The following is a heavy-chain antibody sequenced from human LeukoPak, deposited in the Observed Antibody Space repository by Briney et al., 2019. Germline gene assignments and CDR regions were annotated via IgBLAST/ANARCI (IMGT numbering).Heavy chain of an antibody. D-gene: IGHD6-13*01. CDR1: GDRVPSNSVA. J-gene: IGHJ3*02. V-gene: IGHV6-1*01. CDR3: AREYEHQLAYDAFDI. CDR2: ILFRAKWYN. Sequence: SQTLSLTCAISGDRVPSNSVAWNWTRQSPSRGLEWLGSILFRAKWYNDYAASVKRRIIINPDTSKNQFSLHLNSVIPEDTAVYYCAREYEHQLAYDAFDIWGQGTMVTVSS.